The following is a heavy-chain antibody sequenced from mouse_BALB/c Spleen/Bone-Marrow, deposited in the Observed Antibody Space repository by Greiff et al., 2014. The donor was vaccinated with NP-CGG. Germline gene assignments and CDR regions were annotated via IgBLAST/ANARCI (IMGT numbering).Heavy chain of an antibody. J-gene: IGHJ3*01. CDR2: IDPANGNT. V-gene: IGHV14-3*02. Sequence: VHVKQSGAELVKPGASVKLSCTASGFNIKDTDMHWVKQRPEQGLEWIGRIDPANGNTKYDPKFQGKATITADTSSNTAYLQLSSLTSEDTAVYYCAPYYYGSSSFAYWGQGTLVTVSA. D-gene: IGHD1-1*01. CDR1: GFNIKDTD. CDR3: APYYYGSSSFAY.